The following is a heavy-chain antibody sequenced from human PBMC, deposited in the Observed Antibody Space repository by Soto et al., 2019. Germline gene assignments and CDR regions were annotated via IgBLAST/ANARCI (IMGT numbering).Heavy chain of an antibody. Sequence: GGSLRLSCAASGFTFSSYSMNWVRQAPGKGLEWVSYISSSSSTIYYADSVKGRFTISRDNAKDSLYLQMNSLRDEDTAVYYCARASLVATRYYYYGMDVWGQGTTVTVSS. V-gene: IGHV3-48*02. J-gene: IGHJ6*02. CDR1: GFTFSSYS. CDR2: ISSSSSTI. D-gene: IGHD5-12*01. CDR3: ARASLVATRYYYYGMDV.